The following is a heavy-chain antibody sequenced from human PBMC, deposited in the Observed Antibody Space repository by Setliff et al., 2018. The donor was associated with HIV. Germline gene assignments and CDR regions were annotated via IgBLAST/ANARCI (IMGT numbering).Heavy chain of an antibody. V-gene: IGHV1-69*05. J-gene: IGHJ5*02. CDR2: IIPAFGTA. CDR1: GYTFTSYG. D-gene: IGHD2-15*01. Sequence: SVKVSCKTSGYTFTSYGISWLRQAPGQGLEWMGGIIPAFGTANYAQKFQGRVTMTRDTSTSTVYMELSSLTSEDTALYYCALSEYCSGGSCSRKNWFALWGQGTLVTVSS. CDR3: ALSEYCSGGSCSRKNWFAL.